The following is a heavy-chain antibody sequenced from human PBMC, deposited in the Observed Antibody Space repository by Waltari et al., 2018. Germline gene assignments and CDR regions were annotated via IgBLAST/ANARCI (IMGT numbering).Heavy chain of an antibody. J-gene: IGHJ6*02. V-gene: IGHV1-69*05. CDR3: ARDEGETAMVDSYYYGMDV. CDR1: GGTFSSYA. Sequence: QVQLVQSGAEVKKPGSSVKVSCKASGGTFSSYAISWVRQAPGQGLEWMGGISPIFGTANYAQKFQSRVTITTDESTSTAYMELSSLRSEDTAVYYCARDEGETAMVDSYYYGMDVWGQGTTVTVSS. CDR2: ISPIFGTA. D-gene: IGHD5-18*01.